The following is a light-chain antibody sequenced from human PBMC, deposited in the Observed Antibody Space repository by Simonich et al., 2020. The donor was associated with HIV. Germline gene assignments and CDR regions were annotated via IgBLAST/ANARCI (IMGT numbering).Light chain of an antibody. V-gene: IGLV1-47*01. CDR1: SSNIGSNY. J-gene: IGLJ3*02. Sequence: QSVLTQPPSASGTPGQRVTISCSGSSSNIGSNYVHWYQQLPGTAPKLLIYGNSQLPSGGPARFSGAKSGTAASLAISGLRSEDEADYYCAAWDESLSGRVFGGGTKLTVL. CDR2: GNS. CDR3: AAWDESLSGRV.